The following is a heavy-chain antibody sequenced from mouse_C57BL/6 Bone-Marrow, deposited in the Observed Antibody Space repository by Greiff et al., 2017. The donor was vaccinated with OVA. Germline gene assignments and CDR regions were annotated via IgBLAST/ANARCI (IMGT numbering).Heavy chain of an antibody. D-gene: IGHD2-3*01. Sequence: EVQRVESGGDLVKPGGSLKLSCAASGFTFSSYGMSWVRQTPDKRLEWVATISSGGSYTYYPDSVKGRFTISRDNAKNTLYLQMSSLKSEDTAMYYCARDDGYYGAYWGQGTLVTVSA. CDR3: ARDDGYYGAY. J-gene: IGHJ3*01. CDR1: GFTFSSYG. V-gene: IGHV5-6*01. CDR2: ISSGGSYT.